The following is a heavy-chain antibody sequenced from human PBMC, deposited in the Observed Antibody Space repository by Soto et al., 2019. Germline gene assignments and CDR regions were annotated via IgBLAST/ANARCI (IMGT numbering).Heavy chain of an antibody. Sequence: EVQLLESGGHLVQPGGSLRLSCAASGFTFTTYTMNWVRQAPGKGLGWVSGINGGDGPTYYADSVKGRFTISRDKSKNTLFLQVNSLRAEDPAVYYCTKDRHPDGICTFDDWGQGALVIVSS. J-gene: IGHJ4*02. CDR3: TKDRHPDGICTFDD. CDR1: GFTFTTYT. CDR2: INGGDGPT. D-gene: IGHD2-8*01. V-gene: IGHV3-23*01.